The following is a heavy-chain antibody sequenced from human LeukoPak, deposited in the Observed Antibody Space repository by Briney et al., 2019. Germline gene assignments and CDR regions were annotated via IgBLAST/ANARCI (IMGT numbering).Heavy chain of an antibody. CDR1: GGSISSSSYY. J-gene: IGHJ3*02. CDR2: ISYSGST. Sequence: PSETLSLTCTVSGGSISSSSYYWGWIRQPPGKGLEWIGSISYSGSTYYNPSLKSRVTISVDTSKNQFSLKLGSVTAADTAVYYCASYCSTTSCLRRAFDIWGQGTMVTVSS. D-gene: IGHD2-2*01. V-gene: IGHV4-39*01. CDR3: ASYCSTTSCLRRAFDI.